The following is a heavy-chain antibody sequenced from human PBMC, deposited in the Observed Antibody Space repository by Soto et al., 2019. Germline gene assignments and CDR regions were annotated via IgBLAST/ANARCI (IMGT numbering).Heavy chain of an antibody. V-gene: IGHV1-2*02. Sequence: GASVKVSCKASGYTFTGYYMHWVRQAPGQGLEWMGWINPNSGGTNYAQKFQGRVTMTRDTSISTAYMELSRLRSDDTAVYYCARVGFGNYDFWSRSQSEPDYYYYGMDVWRQRTTVTVSS. CDR2: INPNSGGT. CDR1: GYTFTGYY. CDR3: ARVGFGNYDFWSRSQSEPDYYYYGMDV. J-gene: IGHJ6*02. D-gene: IGHD3-3*01.